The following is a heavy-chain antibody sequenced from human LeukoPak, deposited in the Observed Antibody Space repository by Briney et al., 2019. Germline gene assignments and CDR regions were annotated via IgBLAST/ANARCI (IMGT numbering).Heavy chain of an antibody. V-gene: IGHV1-8*01. Sequence: ATVKVSCKASGYTLTSYDINWVRQATGQGLEWMGWMNPNSGNTGYAQKFQGRVTMTRNNSISTAYMELSSLRSEDTAVYYCARGGGYCSGGSCPYYFDYWGQGTLVTVSS. CDR2: MNPNSGNT. CDR3: ARGGGYCSGGSCPYYFDY. CDR1: GYTLTSYD. D-gene: IGHD2-15*01. J-gene: IGHJ4*02.